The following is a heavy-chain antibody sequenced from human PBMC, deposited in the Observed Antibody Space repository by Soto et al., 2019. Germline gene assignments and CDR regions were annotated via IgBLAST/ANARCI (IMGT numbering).Heavy chain of an antibody. CDR1: GDTFTFYS. V-gene: IGHV1-69*02. J-gene: IGHJ4*02. Sequence: QVQLVQSGAEVKRPGSSVKVSCKASGDTFTFYSINWVRQAPGLGLEWMGRINPILSMSNYAQRFQGRVTMTADQSTSTADMELSSLRSEDTAIYYCASSYGSGYRAFDYWGQGALVTVSS. CDR2: INPILSMS. D-gene: IGHD3-10*01. CDR3: ASSYGSGYRAFDY.